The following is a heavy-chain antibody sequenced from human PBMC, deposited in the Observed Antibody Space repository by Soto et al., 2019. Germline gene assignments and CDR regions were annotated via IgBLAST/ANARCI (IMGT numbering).Heavy chain of an antibody. Sequence: QVQLVQSGAEVKKPGASVKVSCKASGYTFTSYDINWVRQATGQGLEWMGWMNPNSGNTGYAQKFQGRVTMTRNTSISTAYMELSSLRSEDTAVYYCARGPGLRVGELSLGPYYYYGMDVWGQGTTVTVSS. CDR3: ARGPGLRVGELSLGPYYYYGMDV. CDR1: GYTFTSYD. J-gene: IGHJ6*02. D-gene: IGHD3-16*02. CDR2: MNPNSGNT. V-gene: IGHV1-8*01.